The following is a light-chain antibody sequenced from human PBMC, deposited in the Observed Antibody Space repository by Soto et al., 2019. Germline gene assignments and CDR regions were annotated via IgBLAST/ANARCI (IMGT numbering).Light chain of an antibody. V-gene: IGLV3-1*01. CDR1: ELGDKY. CDR2: QDS. CDR3: QAWDSSTRVV. J-gene: IGLJ2*01. Sequence: SSELTQPPSVSVSPGQTASITCSGDELGDKYACWYQQKPGQSPVLVIYQDSKRPSGIPERFSGSNSGNTATLTISGTQAMDEADYYCQAWDSSTRVVFGGGTKLTVL.